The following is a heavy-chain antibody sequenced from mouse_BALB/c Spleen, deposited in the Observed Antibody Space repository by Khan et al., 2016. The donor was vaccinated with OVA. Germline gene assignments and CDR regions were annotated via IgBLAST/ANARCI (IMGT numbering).Heavy chain of an antibody. J-gene: IGHJ4*01. V-gene: IGHV2-9*02. CDR3: ARFYDPYYAIDY. CDR1: GFSLTSYG. CDR2: IWGGST. D-gene: IGHD2-3*01. Sequence: QMQLEESGPGLVAPSQSLSITCTVSGFSLTSYGVHWVRQPPGKGLEWLGVIWGGSTNYNSALVSRLSISKDNSKSQVFLKMNSLQTDDTAMYYCARFYDPYYAIDYWGQGTSVTVSS.